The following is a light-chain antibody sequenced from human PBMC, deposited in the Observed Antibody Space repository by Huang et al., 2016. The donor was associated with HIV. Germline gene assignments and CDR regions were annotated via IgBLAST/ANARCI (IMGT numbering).Light chain of an antibody. CDR2: GAS. CDR1: QSVRSN. Sequence: EVVMTQSPAPLSVSPGERATPPCRPCQSVRSNLAWYQQKPGQAPRLLIYGASTRATDTPGRFSGSGSGTEFTLTISSLESEDFAVYYCQQYNNWPPYTFGQGTKLDIK. CDR3: QQYNNWPPYT. V-gene: IGKV3-15*01. J-gene: IGKJ2*01.